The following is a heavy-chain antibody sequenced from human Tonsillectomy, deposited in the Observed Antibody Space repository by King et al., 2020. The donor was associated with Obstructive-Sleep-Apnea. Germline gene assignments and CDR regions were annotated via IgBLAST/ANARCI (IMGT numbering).Heavy chain of an antibody. Sequence: QLQESGPGLVKPSQTLALTCTVSGGSISRGDYYWRLIRQPPGKSLEGIGDIYNSGSSYYNSHLKSRISTSLATTKNQFSLKLSSVTAADTAVYYCARGYCSSTSCYEGGGFDIWGQGTMVTVSS. V-gene: IGHV4-30-4*01. CDR2: IYNSGSS. CDR1: GGSISRGDYY. D-gene: IGHD2-2*01. J-gene: IGHJ3*02. CDR3: ARGYCSSTSCYEGGGFDI.